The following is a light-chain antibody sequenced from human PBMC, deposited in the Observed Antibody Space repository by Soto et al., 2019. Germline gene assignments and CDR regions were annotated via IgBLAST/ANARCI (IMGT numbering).Light chain of an antibody. CDR1: QSVLYTSNNKNC. CDR2: WAS. V-gene: IGKV4-1*01. J-gene: IGKJ5*01. Sequence: DIVMTQSPDSLAVSLGESATIHCKSSQSVLYTSNNKNCLAWFQKKPGQPPKLLIFWASTREFGVPDRFSGSGSGTDFTLTISSLQPEDVAIYYCQQYYTTPITFGQGTRLEIK. CDR3: QQYYTTPIT.